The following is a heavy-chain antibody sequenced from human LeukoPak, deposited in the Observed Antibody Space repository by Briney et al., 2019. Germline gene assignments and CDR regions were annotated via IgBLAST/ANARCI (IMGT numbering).Heavy chain of an antibody. J-gene: IGHJ4*02. CDR1: GVTFCSDS. CDR2: IWYDGSNK. V-gene: IGHV3-33*01. CDR3: ARGHSGSYYYFDY. D-gene: IGHD1-26*01. Sequence: RRSLRLSRAASGVTFCSDSIHSVCQAPGRGLGSGAVIWYDGSNKYSAHSVKGRFTIYRDNSKNTLYLKMNSLRAEDTAVYYCARGHSGSYYYFDYWGQGTLVTVSS.